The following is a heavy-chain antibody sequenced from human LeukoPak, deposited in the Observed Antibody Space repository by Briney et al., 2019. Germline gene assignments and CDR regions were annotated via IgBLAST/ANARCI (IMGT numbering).Heavy chain of an antibody. Sequence: GGSLRLSCEASGFTFSTYGINWVRQAPGKGLEWVSSVIASGGTTYYVDSVKGRFTISRDNSKNTVYLQMNSLRAEDTAMYYCARGAGGSYGLYYFDYWGQGTLLTVSS. CDR3: ARGAGGSYGLYYFDY. D-gene: IGHD3-10*01. J-gene: IGHJ4*02. CDR2: VIASGGTT. V-gene: IGHV3-23*01. CDR1: GFTFSTYG.